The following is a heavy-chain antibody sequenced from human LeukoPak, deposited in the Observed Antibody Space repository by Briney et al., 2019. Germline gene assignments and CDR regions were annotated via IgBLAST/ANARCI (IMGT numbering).Heavy chain of an antibody. CDR3: ARSPYVWGSYRYTSFFDY. Sequence: TLSLTCTVSGGSISSGGYYWSWIRQHPGKGLEWIGYIYYRGSTYYNPSLKSRVTISVDTSKNQFSLKLSSVTAADTAVYYCARSPYVWGSYRYTSFFDYWGQGTLVTVSS. V-gene: IGHV4-31*03. D-gene: IGHD3-16*02. CDR1: GGSISSGGYY. CDR2: IYYRGST. J-gene: IGHJ4*02.